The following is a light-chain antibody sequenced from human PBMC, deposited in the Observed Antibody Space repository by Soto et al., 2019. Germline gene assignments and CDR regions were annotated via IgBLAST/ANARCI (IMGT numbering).Light chain of an antibody. CDR1: QSLVYSDGNTY. V-gene: IGKV2-30*01. CDR2: KVS. Sequence: DVVMPPSPLSLPVTLGQPASISCRSSQSLVYSDGNTYLNWFQQRPGQSPRRLIYKVSNRDSGVTDRFSGTRSVSDFTLSISAVEAEDVVVAYCVQGTYWSPSFGGGTKVVIK. CDR3: VQGTYWSPS. J-gene: IGKJ4*01.